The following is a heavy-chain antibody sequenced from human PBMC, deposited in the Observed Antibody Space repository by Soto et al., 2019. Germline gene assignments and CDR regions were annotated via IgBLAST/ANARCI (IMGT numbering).Heavy chain of an antibody. V-gene: IGHV3-30*18. CDR3: AKDLNYGGNSYYFDY. J-gene: IGHJ4*02. CDR1: GFTFSSFA. Sequence: PGGSLRLSCAASGFTFSSFAMSWVRQAPGKGLEWVALISYDGSNKYYADSVKGRFTISRDNSKNTLYLQMNSLRGDDTAVYYCAKDLNYGGNSYYFDYWGQGTLVTVSS. D-gene: IGHD4-17*01. CDR2: ISYDGSNK.